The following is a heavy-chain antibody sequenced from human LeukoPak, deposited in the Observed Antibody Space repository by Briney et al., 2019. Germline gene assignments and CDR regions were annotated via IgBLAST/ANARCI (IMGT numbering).Heavy chain of an antibody. CDR3: ARCGQWLENDY. J-gene: IGHJ4*02. CDR2: IYYSGST. Sequence: PSETLSLTRIVSGGSISSYYWSWIRQPPGKGLEWIGYIYYSGSTNYNPSLKSRVTISVDTSKNQFSLKLSSVTAADTAVYYCARCGQWLENDYWGQGTLVTVSS. CDR1: GGSISSYY. V-gene: IGHV4-59*01. D-gene: IGHD6-19*01.